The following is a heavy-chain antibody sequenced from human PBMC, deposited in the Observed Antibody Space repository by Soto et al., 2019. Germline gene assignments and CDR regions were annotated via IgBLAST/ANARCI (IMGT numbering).Heavy chain of an antibody. CDR2: MNPNSGNT. J-gene: IGHJ3*02. D-gene: IGHD3-10*01. CDR1: GYTFTSYD. V-gene: IGHV1-8*01. Sequence: ASVKVSCKASGYTFTSYDINWVRQATGQGLEWMGWMNPNSGNTGYAQKFQGRVTMTRNTSISTAYMELSSLRSEDTAVYYCAGAFPFSGEAAKRIAFDTGGQGKMVPVS. CDR3: AGAFPFSGEAAKRIAFDT.